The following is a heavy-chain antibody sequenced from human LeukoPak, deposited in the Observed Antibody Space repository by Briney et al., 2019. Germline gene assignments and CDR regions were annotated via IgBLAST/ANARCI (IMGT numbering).Heavy chain of an antibody. Sequence: SETLSLTCTVSGGSISSGDYYWSWIRQPPGKGLEWIGYIYYSGSTYYNPSLKSRVTISVDTSKNQFSLKLSSETAADTAVYYCARADCSSTSCYKRYADYYYGMDVWGQGTTVTVSS. CDR2: IYYSGST. D-gene: IGHD2-2*02. CDR1: GGSISSGDYY. J-gene: IGHJ6*02. CDR3: ARADCSSTSCYKRYADYYYGMDV. V-gene: IGHV4-30-4*01.